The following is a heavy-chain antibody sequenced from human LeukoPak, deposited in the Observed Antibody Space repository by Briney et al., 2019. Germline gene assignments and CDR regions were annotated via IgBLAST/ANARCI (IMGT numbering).Heavy chain of an antibody. CDR3: ARDTRRRCSSTSCYSPYYYYMDV. CDR1: GFTFSSYS. J-gene: IGHJ6*03. V-gene: IGHV3-21*01. CDR2: ISSSSSYI. Sequence: PGGSLRLSCAASGFTFSSYSMNWVRQAPGQGLEWVSSISSSSSYIYYADSVKGRFTISTDNAKNSLYLHMNSLRAEDTAVYYCARDTRRRCSSTSCYSPYYYYMDVWGKGTTVTVSS. D-gene: IGHD2-2*02.